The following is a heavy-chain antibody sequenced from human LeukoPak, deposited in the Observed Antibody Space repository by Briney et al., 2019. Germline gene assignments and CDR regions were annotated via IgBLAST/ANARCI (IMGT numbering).Heavy chain of an antibody. CDR3: ARDVGRYSFDY. J-gene: IGHJ4*02. CDR2: IYYSGST. CDR1: GGSVSSGSYY. D-gene: IGHD3-16*02. V-gene: IGHV4-61*01. Sequence: PSETLPLTCTVSGGSVSSGSYYWSWLRQPPGKGLEWIGYIYYSGSTNYNPSLKSRVTISVDTSKNQFSLKLSSVTAADTAVYYCARDVGRYSFDYWGQGTLVTVSS.